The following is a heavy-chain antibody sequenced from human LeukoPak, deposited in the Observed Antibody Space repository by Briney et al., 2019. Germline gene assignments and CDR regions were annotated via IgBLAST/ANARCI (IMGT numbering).Heavy chain of an antibody. CDR3: ARRFGSSWHVYYFDY. CDR1: GYTFTSYG. J-gene: IGHJ4*02. D-gene: IGHD6-13*01. CDR2: ISAYNGNT. Sequence: ASVKASCKASGYTFTSYGISWVRQAPGQGLEWVGWISAYNGNTNYAQKLQGRVTMTTDTSTSTAYMELRSLRSDDTAVYYCARRFGSSWHVYYFDYWGQGTLVTVSS. V-gene: IGHV1-18*01.